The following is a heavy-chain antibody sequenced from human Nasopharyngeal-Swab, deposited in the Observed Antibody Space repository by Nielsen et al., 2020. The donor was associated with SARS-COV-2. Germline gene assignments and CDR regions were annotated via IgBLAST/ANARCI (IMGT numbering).Heavy chain of an antibody. CDR1: GFTFNTYW. V-gene: IGHV3-30*03. Sequence: GESLKISCAASGFTFNTYWMNWARQAPGKGLEWVAFIAHDASNEYYGDSVKGRFSISRDSSKNTLYLQMDNLRGEDTAVYYCARDAPAHYGAFYWGRGTLVTVSS. CDR2: IAHDASNE. CDR3: ARDAPAHYGAFY. J-gene: IGHJ4*02. D-gene: IGHD4-17*01.